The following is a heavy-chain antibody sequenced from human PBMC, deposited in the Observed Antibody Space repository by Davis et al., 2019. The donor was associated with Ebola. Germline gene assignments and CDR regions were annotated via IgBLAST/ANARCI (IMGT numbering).Heavy chain of an antibody. CDR3: AKDGGAFLTTVTYNWFDP. Sequence: AASVKVSCKASGYTFSSYGIIWVRQAPGRGLEWMGWISAYNGHTHYAQKLQDRVTMTTDTSTSTASMELRSLRSDDTAVYYCAKDGGAFLTTVTYNWFDPWGQGTLVTVSS. CDR2: ISAYNGHT. CDR1: GYTFSSYG. V-gene: IGHV1-18*01. J-gene: IGHJ5*02. D-gene: IGHD4-17*01.